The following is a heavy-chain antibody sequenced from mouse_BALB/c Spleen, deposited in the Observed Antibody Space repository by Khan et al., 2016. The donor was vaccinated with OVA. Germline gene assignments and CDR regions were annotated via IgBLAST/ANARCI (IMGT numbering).Heavy chain of an antibody. Sequence: EVQVVESGGGLVQPGGSLKLSCAASGFTFSSNTMSWVRQTPEKRLEWVAYITNGGGNTYYPDTVKGRFTISRDNAKNTLYLQMSSLKSEDTAMYYCARIPTFITTALDYWGQGTSVTVSS. CDR2: ITNGGGNT. V-gene: IGHV5-12-2*01. CDR1: GFTFSSNT. CDR3: ARIPTFITTALDY. J-gene: IGHJ4*01. D-gene: IGHD1-2*01.